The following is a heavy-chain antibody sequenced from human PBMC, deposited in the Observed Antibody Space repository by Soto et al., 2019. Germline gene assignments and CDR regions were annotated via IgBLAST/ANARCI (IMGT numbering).Heavy chain of an antibody. CDR3: AREGTMLNAFDI. J-gene: IGHJ3*02. CDR2: IIPIFGTA. CDR1: GGTFSSYA. D-gene: IGHD2-8*01. Sequence: LVKVSCKASGGTFSSYAISWVRQAPGQGLEWMGGIIPIFGTANYAQKFQGRVTITADKSTSTAYMELSSLRSEDTAVYYCAREGTMLNAFDIWGQGTMVTVSS. V-gene: IGHV1-69*06.